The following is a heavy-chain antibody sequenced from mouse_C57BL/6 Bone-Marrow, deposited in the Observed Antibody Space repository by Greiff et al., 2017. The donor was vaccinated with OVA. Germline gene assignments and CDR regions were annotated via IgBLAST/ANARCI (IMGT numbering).Heavy chain of an antibody. CDR1: GFNIKDDY. D-gene: IGHD1-1*01. J-gene: IGHJ2*01. CDR2: IDPENGDT. CDR3: TTHITTVVADY. V-gene: IGHV14-4*01. Sequence: EVKVEESGAELVRPGASVKLSCTASGFNIKDDYMHWVKQRPEQGLEWIGWIDPENGDTEYASKFQGKATITADTSSNTAYLQLSSLTSEDTAVYYCTTHITTVVADYWGQGTTLTVSS.